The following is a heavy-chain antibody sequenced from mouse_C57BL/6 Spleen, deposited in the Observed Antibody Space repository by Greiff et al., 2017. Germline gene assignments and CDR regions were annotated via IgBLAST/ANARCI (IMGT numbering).Heavy chain of an antibody. D-gene: IGHD2-5*01. CDR3: ARRSNYDY. V-gene: IGHV1-50*01. CDR1: GYTFTSYW. CDR2: IDPSDSYT. J-gene: IGHJ2*01. Sequence: VQLQQSGAELVKPGASVKLSCKASGYTFTSYWMQWVKQRPGQGLEWIGEIDPSDSYTNYNQKFKGKATLTVDTSSSTAYMQLSSLTSEDSAVYYCARRSNYDYWGQGTTLTVSS.